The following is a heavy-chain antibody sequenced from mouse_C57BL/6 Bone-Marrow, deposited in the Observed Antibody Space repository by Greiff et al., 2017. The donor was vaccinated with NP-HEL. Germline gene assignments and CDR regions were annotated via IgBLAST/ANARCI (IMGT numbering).Heavy chain of an antibody. Sequence: VKLMESGPGLVAPSQSLSITCTVSGFSLTSYGVHWVRQPPGKGLEWLVVIWSDGSTTYNSALKSRLSISKDNSKSQVFLKMNSLQTDDTAMYYCARQYYYGSSYGNYAMDYWGQGTSVTVSS. CDR1: GFSLTSYG. J-gene: IGHJ4*01. CDR2: IWSDGST. V-gene: IGHV2-6-1*01. CDR3: ARQYYYGSSYGNYAMDY. D-gene: IGHD1-1*01.